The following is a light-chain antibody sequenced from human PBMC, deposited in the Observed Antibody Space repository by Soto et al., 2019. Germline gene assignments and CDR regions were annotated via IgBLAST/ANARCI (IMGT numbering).Light chain of an antibody. CDR3: QQYGGSALYT. V-gene: IGKV3-20*01. CDR1: QSVSSSY. J-gene: IGKJ2*01. Sequence: EIVLTQSPGTMSLSPGERATLSCRASQSVSSSYLAWYQQKPGQAPRLLIYGASSRATGIPDRFSGSGSGTDFTLTISRLEPADFAVFYCQQYGGSALYTFGQGTKLEIK. CDR2: GAS.